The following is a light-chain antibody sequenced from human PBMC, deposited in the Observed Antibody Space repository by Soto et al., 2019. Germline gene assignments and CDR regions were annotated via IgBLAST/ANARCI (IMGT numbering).Light chain of an antibody. Sequence: DIQMTQSPSTLSGSVGDRVTITCRASQTISSWLAWYQQKPGKAPKLLIYKASTLKSGVPSRFLGGGSGTEFTLTISSLQPDDFATYYCQHYNSYSEAFGQGTKVELK. V-gene: IGKV1-5*03. CDR2: KAS. CDR1: QTISSW. J-gene: IGKJ1*01. CDR3: QHYNSYSEA.